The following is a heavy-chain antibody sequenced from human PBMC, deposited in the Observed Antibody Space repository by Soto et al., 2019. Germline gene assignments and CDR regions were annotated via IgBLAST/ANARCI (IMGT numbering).Heavy chain of an antibody. Sequence: SETLCLTGTVSGGSISSGGYYWSWIRQHPGKCLEWIGYIYYSGSTYYNPSLKSRVTISVDTSKNQFSLKLSSVTAADTAVYYCARGWHIVVVTAPRNDWFDPWGQGTLVTVSS. V-gene: IGHV4-31*03. CDR2: IYYSGST. J-gene: IGHJ5*02. CDR1: GGSISSGGYY. CDR3: ARGWHIVVVTAPRNDWFDP. D-gene: IGHD2-21*02.